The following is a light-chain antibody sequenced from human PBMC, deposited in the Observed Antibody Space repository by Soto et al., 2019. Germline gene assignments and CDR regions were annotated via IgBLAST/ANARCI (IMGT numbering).Light chain of an antibody. CDR3: QQRSSWPLT. CDR2: GAS. V-gene: IGKV3D-20*02. J-gene: IGKJ4*01. CDR1: QSISSSF. Sequence: EIVLTQSPGILSLSPGERASLSCGASQSISSSFLAWYQQKPGQAPRLLIYGASSRATGIPDRFSGSGSGTVFTLTINNVAPEDSAVYYCQQRSSWPLTFGGGTKVDIK.